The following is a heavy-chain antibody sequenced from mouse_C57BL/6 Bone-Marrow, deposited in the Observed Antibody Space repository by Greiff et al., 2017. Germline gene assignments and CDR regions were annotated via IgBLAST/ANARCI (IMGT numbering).Heavy chain of an antibody. D-gene: IGHD3-2*02. Sequence: VQLQQSGPELVKPGASVKMSCKASGYTFTDYNMHWVKQSHGKSLEWIGYINPNNGGTSYNQKFKGKATLTVNKSSSTAYMELRSLTSEDSAVYYCARERQLRLRGWFAYWGQGTLVTVSA. J-gene: IGHJ3*01. V-gene: IGHV1-22*01. CDR1: GYTFTDYN. CDR3: ARERQLRLRGWFAY. CDR2: INPNNGGT.